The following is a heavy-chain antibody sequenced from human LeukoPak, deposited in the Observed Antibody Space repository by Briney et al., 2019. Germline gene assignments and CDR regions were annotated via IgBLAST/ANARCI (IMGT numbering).Heavy chain of an antibody. V-gene: IGHV1-2*06. Sequence: ASVKVSCKTSGYTFTDYYMYWVRQAPGQGPEWMGRISPDNGVTKIAQKFQGRVTMTRDTAINTIYTEMGRLTGEDTAVYYCARKTPALASWVQGTQISV. J-gene: IGHJ4*02. CDR1: GYTFTDYY. D-gene: IGHD4-23*01. CDR2: ISPDNGVT. CDR3: ARKTPALAS.